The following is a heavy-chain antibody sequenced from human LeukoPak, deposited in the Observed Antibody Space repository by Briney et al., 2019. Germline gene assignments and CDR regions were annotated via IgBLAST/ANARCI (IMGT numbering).Heavy chain of an antibody. CDR1: NNTLSNIG. Sequence: SVKVSCKASNNTLSNIGITWVRQAPGQGLEWMGGIIPIFGTANYAQKFQGRVTITADESTSTAYMELNSLRSEDTAVYYCARAKTYQLLKFDYWGQGTLVTVSS. CDR3: ARAKTYQLLKFDY. CDR2: IIPIFGTA. D-gene: IGHD2-2*01. J-gene: IGHJ4*02. V-gene: IGHV1-69*13.